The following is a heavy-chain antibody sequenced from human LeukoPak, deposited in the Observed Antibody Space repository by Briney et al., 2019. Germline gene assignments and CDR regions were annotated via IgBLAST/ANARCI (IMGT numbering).Heavy chain of an antibody. J-gene: IGHJ4*02. Sequence: GGSLRLSCAASGFTFSSYGMHWVRQAPGKGLEWVAVISYDGSNKYYADSVKGRFTISRDNSKNTLYLQMNSLRAEDTAVYYCAKDRRYGYSYSTFDYWGQGTLVTVSS. CDR3: AKDRRYGYSYSTFDY. CDR2: ISYDGSNK. D-gene: IGHD5-18*01. CDR1: GFTFSSYG. V-gene: IGHV3-30*18.